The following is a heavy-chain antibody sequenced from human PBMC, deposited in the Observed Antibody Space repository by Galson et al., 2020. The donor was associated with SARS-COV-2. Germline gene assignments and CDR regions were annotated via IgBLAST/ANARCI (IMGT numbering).Heavy chain of an antibody. Sequence: GESLKISCAASGFTFSSYDMHWVHQATGKGLEWVSAIGTAGDPYYPGSVKGRFTISRENAKNSLYLQMNSLRAGDTAVYYCARGSIAARPWYFDLWGRGTLVTVSS. J-gene: IGHJ2*01. CDR3: ARGSIAARPWYFDL. V-gene: IGHV3-13*05. CDR2: IGTAGDP. CDR1: GFTFSSYD. D-gene: IGHD6-6*01.